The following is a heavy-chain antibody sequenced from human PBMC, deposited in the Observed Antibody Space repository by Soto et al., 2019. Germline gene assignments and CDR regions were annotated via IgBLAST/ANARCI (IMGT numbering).Heavy chain of an antibody. D-gene: IGHD2-15*01. V-gene: IGHV4-39*01. CDR2: IYYSGST. Sequence: SETLSLTCTVSGGSISSSSYYWGWIRQPPGKGLEWIGSIYYSGSTYYNPSLKSRVTISVDTSKNQFPLKLSSVTAADTAVYYCASLGYCSGGSCPYYYYYGMDVWGQGTTVTVS. CDR3: ASLGYCSGGSCPYYYYYGMDV. CDR1: GGSISSSSYY. J-gene: IGHJ6*02.